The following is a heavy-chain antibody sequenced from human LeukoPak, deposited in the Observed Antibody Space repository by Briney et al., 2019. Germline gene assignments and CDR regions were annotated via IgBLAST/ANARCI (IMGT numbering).Heavy chain of an antibody. CDR3: ARDGGVYCSNDVCYTESFDY. Sequence: GRSLRLSCAASGFPFSSFGMHWVRQSPGKGLEWVAVIWYVGSKTYYGESVKGRFTISRDNSKNTLSLQMNSLRADDTAMYYCARDGGVYCSNDVCYTESFDYWGQGALVTVSS. CDR1: GFPFSSFG. D-gene: IGHD2-8*01. CDR2: IWYVGSKT. V-gene: IGHV3-33*01. J-gene: IGHJ4*02.